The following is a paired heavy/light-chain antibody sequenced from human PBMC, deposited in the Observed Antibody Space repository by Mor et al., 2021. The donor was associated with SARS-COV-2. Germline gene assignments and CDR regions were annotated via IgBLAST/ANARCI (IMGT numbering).Heavy chain of an antibody. Sequence: EVQLLASGGGLVQPGGSLRLSCAASGFTFSDYAMSWARQAPGKGLEWVSVISNSGSATYHVESVKGRFTISRDNSKNTVFLQMDSLRVEDSAIYYCTKDPRRDAYNLGDNWAQGIVVTVSS. CDR1: GFTFSDYA. CDR3: TKDPRRDAYNLGDN. J-gene: IGHJ4*02. D-gene: IGHD1-1*01. V-gene: IGHV3-23*01. CDR2: ISNSGSAT.
Light chain of an antibody. Sequence: DVVMTQSPLSLSVTLGQPASISCRSSQSLVYSDGNTYLNWFQQRPGQSPRRLIYKVSNRDSGVPDRFSGSGSGTDFTLKISRVEAEDVGVYYCMQGTHWTWTFGPGTKVEIK. CDR1: QSLVYSDGNTY. J-gene: IGKJ1*01. CDR3: MQGTHWTWT. V-gene: IGKV2-30*01. CDR2: KVS.